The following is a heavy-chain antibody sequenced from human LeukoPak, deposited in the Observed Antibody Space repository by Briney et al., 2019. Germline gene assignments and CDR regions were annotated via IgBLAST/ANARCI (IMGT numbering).Heavy chain of an antibody. CDR3: ATTRDYYDNSGYTLLQD. V-gene: IGHV1-69*13. D-gene: IGHD3-22*01. CDR1: GGTFSSDG. J-gene: IGHJ1*01. Sequence: GASVKVSCKASGGTFSSDGITWVRRAPGQGLEWMGGIIPILGTSNYAQSFQGRLTITADESSGTAYMALSSLRSEDTAIYYCATTRDYYDNSGYTLLQDWGQGTLVTVSS. CDR2: IIPILGTS.